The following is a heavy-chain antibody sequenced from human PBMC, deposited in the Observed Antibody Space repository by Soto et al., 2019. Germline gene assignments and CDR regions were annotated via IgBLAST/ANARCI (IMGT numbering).Heavy chain of an antibody. Sequence: EAQLVESGGGLVQPGRSLRLSGAASGFTLDDFARHWVRQAPGKGLEWVSGINWSGGSSGYSDSVKGRFTVSRDNAKNSLSLQMNSLRVEDTALFYCVKANDQQLVEGGPFDMWGQGTMVTVSS. CDR3: VKANDQQLVEGGPFDM. CDR2: INWSGGSS. J-gene: IGHJ3*02. V-gene: IGHV3-9*01. CDR1: GFTLDDFA. D-gene: IGHD6-13*01.